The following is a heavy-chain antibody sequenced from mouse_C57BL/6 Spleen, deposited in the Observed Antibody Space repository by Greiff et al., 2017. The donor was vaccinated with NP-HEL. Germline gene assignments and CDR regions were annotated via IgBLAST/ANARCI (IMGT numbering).Heavy chain of an antibody. CDR2: IDPEDGDT. Sequence: VQLQQSGAELVRPGASVKLSCTASGFNIKDYYMHWVKQRPEQGLEWIGRIDPEDGDTEYAPKFQGKATLTADTSSNTAYLQLSSLTSEDTAVYYCTSFYYYGSSHWYFDVWGTGTTVTVSS. D-gene: IGHD1-1*01. J-gene: IGHJ1*03. V-gene: IGHV14-1*01. CDR3: TSFYYYGSSHWYFDV. CDR1: GFNIKDYY.